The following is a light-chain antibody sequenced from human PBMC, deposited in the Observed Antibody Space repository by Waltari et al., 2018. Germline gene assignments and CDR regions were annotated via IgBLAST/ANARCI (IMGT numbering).Light chain of an antibody. CDR3: SSYTTSSTRGVI. CDR2: QVN. V-gene: IGLV2-14*01. Sequence: QSALTQPASVSGSPAQSITISCTGTSSDVGGYHYVSWYQQHPGKAPKLMIYQVNNRPSGVSNRFSGSKSGNTASLTISGLQAEDEADYYCSSYTTSSTRGVIFGGGTKLTVL. CDR1: SSDVGGYHY. J-gene: IGLJ2*01.